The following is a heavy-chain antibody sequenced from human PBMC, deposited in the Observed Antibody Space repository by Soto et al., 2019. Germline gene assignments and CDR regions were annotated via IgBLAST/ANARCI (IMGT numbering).Heavy chain of an antibody. V-gene: IGHV3-23*01. CDR3: ANGGGYYGSGSPV. D-gene: IGHD3-10*01. CDR1: GFTFSSYA. CDR2: ISGSGGST. Sequence: PGGSLRLSCAASGFTFSSYAMSWVRQAPGKGLEWVSAISGSGGSTYYADSVKGRFTISRDNSKNTLYLQMNSLRAEDTAVYYCANGGGYYGSGSPVWGQGTLVTVSS. J-gene: IGHJ4*02.